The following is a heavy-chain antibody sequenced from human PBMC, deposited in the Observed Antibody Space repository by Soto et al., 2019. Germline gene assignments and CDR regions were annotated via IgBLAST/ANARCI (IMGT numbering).Heavy chain of an antibody. V-gene: IGHV4-59*01. Sequence: SETLSLTCTVSGGSISTYYWSWIRQPPGKGLEWIGYINYSGRTNYNPSLKSRVSISLDTSKKQFSLKLRSVTAADTAVYYCARYAGSSWFDYWGQGTLVTVSS. CDR1: GGSISTYY. CDR3: ARYAGSSWFDY. D-gene: IGHD6-13*01. J-gene: IGHJ4*02. CDR2: INYSGRT.